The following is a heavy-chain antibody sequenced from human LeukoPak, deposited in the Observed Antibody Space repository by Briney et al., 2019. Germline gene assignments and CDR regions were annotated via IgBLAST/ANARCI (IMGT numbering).Heavy chain of an antibody. D-gene: IGHD2-2*01. Sequence: PGGSLRLSCAASGFTFSSYAMSWVRQAPGKGLEWVSAISGSGGSTYYADSVKGRFTISRDNSKNTLYLQMNSLRAEDTAVYYCAKDFEASPLYCSSTSCQYFDYWGQGTLVTVSS. CDR1: GFTFSSYA. CDR3: AKDFEASPLYCSSTSCQYFDY. V-gene: IGHV3-23*01. CDR2: ISGSGGST. J-gene: IGHJ4*02.